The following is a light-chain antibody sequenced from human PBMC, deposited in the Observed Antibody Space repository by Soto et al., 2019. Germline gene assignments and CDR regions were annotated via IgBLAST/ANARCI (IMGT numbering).Light chain of an antibody. CDR2: DVS. Sequence: QSVLTQPASVSGSPGQSITISCTGTSSDVGGYNYVSWYQQHPGKAPKLMIYDVSNRPAGVSNRFSGSKSGNTASLTISGLQAEDEDDYYCSSYTGSSIVVFGGGTKVTVL. V-gene: IGLV2-14*03. J-gene: IGLJ2*01. CDR1: SSDVGGYNY. CDR3: SSYTGSSIVV.